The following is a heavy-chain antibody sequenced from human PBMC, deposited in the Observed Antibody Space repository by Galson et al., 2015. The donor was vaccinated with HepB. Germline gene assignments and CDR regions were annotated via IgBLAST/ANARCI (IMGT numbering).Heavy chain of an antibody. CDR1: GFIFSSYD. D-gene: IGHD3-10*01. CDR3: ARDSGSGSD. J-gene: IGHJ4*02. V-gene: IGHV3-33*01. Sequence: SLRLSCAASGFIFSSYDIHWVRQAPGKGLEWVAVIWYDGSNKYYADSVKGRFTISRDNSKNTLYLQMSSLRAEDTAVYYCARDSGSGSDWGQGTLVTVTS. CDR2: IWYDGSNK.